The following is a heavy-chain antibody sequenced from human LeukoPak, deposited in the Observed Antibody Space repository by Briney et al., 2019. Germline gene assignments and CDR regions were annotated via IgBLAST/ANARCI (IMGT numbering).Heavy chain of an antibody. CDR1: GFTFSSYG. D-gene: IGHD6-19*01. V-gene: IGHV3-23*01. Sequence: PGGSLRLSCAASGFTFSSYGMIWVRQAPGKGLEWVSGIDSDFSTYYADSVRGRFIVSRDNFKNMLYLQMSSLRVEDTAVYYCATLGRPVAGTLYWGQGTLVTVSS. CDR2: IDSDFST. J-gene: IGHJ4*02. CDR3: ATLGRPVAGTLY.